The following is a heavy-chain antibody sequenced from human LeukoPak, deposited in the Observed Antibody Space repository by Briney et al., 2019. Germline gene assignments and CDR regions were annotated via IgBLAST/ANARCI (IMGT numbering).Heavy chain of an antibody. CDR2: IQYDGSNK. Sequence: GGSLRLSCAASGFTFSNYGMHWVRQAPGKGLEWVTFIQYDGSNKYYADSVKGRFTTSRDNSKNTLYLQMNSLRAEDTAVYYCATEGSFDYWGQGTLVTVSS. J-gene: IGHJ4*02. CDR1: GFTFSNYG. V-gene: IGHV3-30*02. CDR3: ATEGSFDY.